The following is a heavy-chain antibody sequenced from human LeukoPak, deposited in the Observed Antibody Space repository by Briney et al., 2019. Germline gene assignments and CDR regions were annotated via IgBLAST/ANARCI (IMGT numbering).Heavy chain of an antibody. CDR1: GGSFSGYY. Sequence: PSETLSLTCAVYGGSFSGYYWSWIRQPPGKVLEWIGEINHSGSTNYNPSLKSRVTISVDTSKNQFSLKLSSVTAADTAVYYCASTGYSSSWRYYYYYMDVWGKGTTVTISS. CDR3: ASTGYSSSWRYYYYYMDV. J-gene: IGHJ6*03. V-gene: IGHV4-34*01. D-gene: IGHD6-13*01. CDR2: INHSGST.